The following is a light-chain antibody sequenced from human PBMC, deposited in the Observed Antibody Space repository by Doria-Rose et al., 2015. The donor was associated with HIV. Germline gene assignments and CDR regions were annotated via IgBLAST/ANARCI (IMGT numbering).Light chain of an antibody. J-gene: IGKJ3*01. V-gene: IGKV4-1*01. CDR3: QQYYDTPS. CDR1: QSLLYTSKNY. CDR2: WAS. Sequence: EIVMTQSSESLGMPLGERATLNCKSSQSLLYTSKNYLAWYQQKPGQPPKLLIYWASTRQSGVPARFSGSGSGTDFTLTISSLEAGDVAVYYCQQYYDTPSFGPGTTVDIK.